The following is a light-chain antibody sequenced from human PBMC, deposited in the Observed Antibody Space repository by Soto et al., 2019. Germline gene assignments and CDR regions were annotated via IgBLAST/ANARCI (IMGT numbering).Light chain of an antibody. CDR2: DVD. CDR3: CSYAGGPYV. Sequence: QSVLTQPRSVSGSPGQSGAISCTGTSTDVGGYNYVSWFQHHPGQAPKVMIYDVDKRPSGVPDRFSGSKSGNTASLTISGLQAEDEADYSCCSYAGGPYVFGGGTKLTVL. J-gene: IGLJ1*01. V-gene: IGLV2-11*01. CDR1: STDVGGYNY.